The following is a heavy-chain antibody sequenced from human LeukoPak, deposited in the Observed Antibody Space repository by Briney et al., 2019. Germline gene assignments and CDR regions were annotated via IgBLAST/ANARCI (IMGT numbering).Heavy chain of an antibody. J-gene: IGHJ2*01. CDR2: IRYDGRSQ. CDR1: GFTFSDFG. D-gene: IGHD3-10*01. Sequence: GGSLRLSCAASGFTFSDFGMNWVRQAPGKGLEWVAFIRYDGRSQHYVDSVKGRFTISRDSTKNTLYLHMNSLRVEDTAVYYCARVGDHYHWYLDVWGRGTLVTVSS. CDR3: ARVGDHYHWYLDV. V-gene: IGHV3-30*02.